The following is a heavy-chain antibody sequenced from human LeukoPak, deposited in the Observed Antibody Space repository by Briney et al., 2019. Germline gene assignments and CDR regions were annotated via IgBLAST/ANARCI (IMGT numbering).Heavy chain of an antibody. D-gene: IGHD5-12*01. V-gene: IGHV3-23*01. Sequence: PGGSLRLSCAASGFSFSSYAMNWVRQAPGRGLEWVSGISGSGGSTFYADSVKGRFTISRDNSKNTLYLQMNSLRAEETAVYYCAKDGWLLNYFAYWGRGTLVTVSS. CDR2: ISGSGGST. J-gene: IGHJ4*02. CDR1: GFSFSSYA. CDR3: AKDGWLLNYFAY.